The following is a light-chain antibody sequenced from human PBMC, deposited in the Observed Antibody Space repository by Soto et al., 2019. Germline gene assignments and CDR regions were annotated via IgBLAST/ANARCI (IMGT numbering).Light chain of an antibody. J-gene: IGLJ2*01. CDR2: ANT. CDR1: SSNIGAGYD. Sequence: QSVLTQPPSVSGAPGQRVTISCTGSSSNIGAGYDVHWYQQLPGTAPKLLIYANTNRPSGVPDRFSGSKSGTSASLAITGLQAEDEAAYYCQSYDESLGGHVIFGGGTKLTVL. V-gene: IGLV1-40*01. CDR3: QSYDESLGGHVI.